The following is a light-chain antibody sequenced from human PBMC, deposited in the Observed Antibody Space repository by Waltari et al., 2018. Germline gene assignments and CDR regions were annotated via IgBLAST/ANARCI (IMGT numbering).Light chain of an antibody. V-gene: IGLV2-8*01. CDR1: SSDVGGYKY. CDR3: SSYAGSNNLVV. CDR2: EVS. Sequence: QSALPPPPSASGSLGQSVTISCTGTSSDVGGYKYVSRYQQHPGKAPKLIIYEVSNRPSGVPDRFSGSKSGNTASLTVSGLLAEDEADYYCSSYAGSNNLVVFGGGTKLTVL. J-gene: IGLJ2*01.